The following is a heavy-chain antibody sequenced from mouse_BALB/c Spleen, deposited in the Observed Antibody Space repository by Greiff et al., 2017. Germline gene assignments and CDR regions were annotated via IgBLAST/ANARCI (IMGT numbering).Heavy chain of an antibody. CDR2: INPSNGRT. J-gene: IGHJ3*01. Sequence: QVQLQQSGAELVKPGASVKLSCKASGYTFTSYWMHWVKQRPGQGLEWIGEINPSNGRTNYNEKFKSKATLTVDKSSSTAYMQLSSLTSEDSAVYYCAREDRRRTWFAYWGQGTLVTVSA. CDR1: GYTFTSYW. V-gene: IGHV1S81*02. CDR3: AREDRRRTWFAY.